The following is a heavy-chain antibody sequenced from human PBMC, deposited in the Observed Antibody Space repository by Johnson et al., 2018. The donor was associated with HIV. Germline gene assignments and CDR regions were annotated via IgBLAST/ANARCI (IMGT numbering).Heavy chain of an antibody. V-gene: IGHV3-64*01. CDR3: AIPYYYDSGAYH. CDR2: ISNNGGNT. CDR1: GFTFSTYA. J-gene: IGHJ3*01. Sequence: VQLMESGGGLVQPGGSLRLSCAASGFTFSTYAMHWVRQAPGKGLEYVSAISNNGGNTYYANSVEGRFTISRDNSKNTLYLQMGSLRAEDMAVYYCAIPYYYDSGAYHWGQGTLVTVSS. D-gene: IGHD3-22*01.